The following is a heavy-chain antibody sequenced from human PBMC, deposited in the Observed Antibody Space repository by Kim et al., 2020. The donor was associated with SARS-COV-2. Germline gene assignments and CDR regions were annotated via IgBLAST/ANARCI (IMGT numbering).Heavy chain of an antibody. V-gene: IGHV3-23*01. D-gene: IGHD3-3*01. Sequence: YADSVKGRFTISRDNSKNTLYLQMNSLRAEDTAVYYCAKHYDFWSGYYDYWGQGTLVTVSS. CDR3: AKHYDFWSGYYDY. J-gene: IGHJ4*02.